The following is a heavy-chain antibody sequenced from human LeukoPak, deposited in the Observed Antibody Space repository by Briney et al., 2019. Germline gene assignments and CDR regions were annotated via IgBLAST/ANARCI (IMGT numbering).Heavy chain of an antibody. J-gene: IGHJ4*02. D-gene: IGHD6-19*01. Sequence: GGSLRLSCATSGFTLSSYGMKWVRQAPGKGLEWVSYISSGSTTIFYADSVRGRCTIPRESDENSVYLEKASRRAEHTAVYLGARDVEQGLVRVYYFDCWGQGTLVTVSS. CDR2: ISSGSTTI. CDR1: GFTLSSYG. CDR3: ARDVEQGLVRVYYFDC. V-gene: IGHV3-48*01.